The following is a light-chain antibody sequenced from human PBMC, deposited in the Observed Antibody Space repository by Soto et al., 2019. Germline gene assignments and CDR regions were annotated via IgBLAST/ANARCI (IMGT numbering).Light chain of an antibody. CDR1: QSVSSNF. CDR3: QQYGSLPWT. CDR2: GAS. Sequence: EIVLTQSPGTLSLSPGERATLSCRASQSVSSNFLAWYQQNPGQAPRLVIYGASSRATGIPDRFSGSGSGTDFTLTISRLEPEDFAVYYCQQYGSLPWTFGQGTKVEIK. V-gene: IGKV3-20*01. J-gene: IGKJ1*01.